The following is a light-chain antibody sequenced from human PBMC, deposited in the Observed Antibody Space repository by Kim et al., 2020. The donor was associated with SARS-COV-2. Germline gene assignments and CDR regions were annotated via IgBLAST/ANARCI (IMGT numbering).Light chain of an antibody. CDR1: NIGSKS. CDR3: QVWDSSSDHFWV. Sequence: PGRTARSTCGGNNIGSKSVHWYQQKPGQAPVLVIYYDSDRPSGIPERFSGSNSGNTATLTISRVEAGDEADYYCQVWDSSSDHFWVFGGGTQLTVL. J-gene: IGLJ3*02. V-gene: IGLV3-21*04. CDR2: YDS.